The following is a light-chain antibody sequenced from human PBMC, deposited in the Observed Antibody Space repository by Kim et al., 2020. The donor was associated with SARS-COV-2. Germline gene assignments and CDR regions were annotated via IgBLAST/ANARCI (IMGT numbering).Light chain of an antibody. CDR2: GAS. V-gene: IGKV3-15*01. J-gene: IGKJ4*01. CDR1: QSVSNN. Sequence: EIGMTQSPATLSVSPGERATLSCRASQSVSNNLAWYQQKPGQAPRLLIYGASSRATGIPARFSGSGSGTEFTLTISSLESQDFAVYYCQQYKKWPLTFGGGTKVDIK. CDR3: QQYKKWPLT.